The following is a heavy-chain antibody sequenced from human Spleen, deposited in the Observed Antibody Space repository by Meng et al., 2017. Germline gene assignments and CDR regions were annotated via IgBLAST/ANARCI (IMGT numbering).Heavy chain of an antibody. D-gene: IGHD6-13*01. J-gene: IGHJ4*02. Sequence: ASVKVSCKASGYTFPDYWLHWVRRAPGQGLEWMGRINPKSGDTHYAQRFQGRVTMTGDTSIRTAYMDLSRLRSDDTAVYYCARDEDISAAGKLFGDYWGQGTLVTVSS. V-gene: IGHV1-2*06. CDR1: GYTFPDYW. CDR2: INPKSGDT. CDR3: ARDEDISAAGKLFGDY.